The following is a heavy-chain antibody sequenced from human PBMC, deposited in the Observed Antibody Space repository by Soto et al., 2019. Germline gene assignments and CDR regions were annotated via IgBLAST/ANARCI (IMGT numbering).Heavy chain of an antibody. CDR1: GYTFTSYA. J-gene: IGHJ4*02. CDR3: ARDYDISGYPVFYFDY. Sequence: ASVKVSCKASGYTFTSYAMHWVRQAPGQRLEWMGWINAGNGNTKYSQKFQGRVTITRDTSASTAYMELSSLRSEDTAVYYCARDYDISGYPVFYFDYWGQGTMVTVSS. V-gene: IGHV1-3*01. CDR2: INAGNGNT. D-gene: IGHD3-22*01.